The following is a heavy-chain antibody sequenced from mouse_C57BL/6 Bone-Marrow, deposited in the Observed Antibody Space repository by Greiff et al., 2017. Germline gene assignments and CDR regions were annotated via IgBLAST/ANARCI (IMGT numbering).Heavy chain of an antibody. V-gene: IGHV5-4*03. Sequence: EVKLEESGGGLVKPGGSLKLSCAASGFTFSSYAMSWVRQTPEKRLEWVATISDGGSYTYYPDNVKGRFTISRDNAKNNLYLQMSHLKSEDTAMYYCARGLRPFAYWGQGTLVTVSA. CDR1: GFTFSSYA. J-gene: IGHJ3*01. CDR2: ISDGGSYT. CDR3: ARGLRPFAY. D-gene: IGHD2-4*01.